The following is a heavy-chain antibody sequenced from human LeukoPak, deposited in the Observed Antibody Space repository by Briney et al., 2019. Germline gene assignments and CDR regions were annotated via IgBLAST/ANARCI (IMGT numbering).Heavy chain of an antibody. D-gene: IGHD3-3*01. CDR1: RYTFTNYW. CDR2: IYPDDSDT. CDR3: ARHEVGGDSSSGYEYYYYTDV. Sequence: ECLKISCKASRYTFTNYWIGWVRQMPGKGLEWMGIIYPDDSDTKYSPSFQGQVTISVDESISTAYLQWSSLKASDTVIYYCARHEVGGDSSSGYEYYYYTDVCGKGTAVTVSS. J-gene: IGHJ6*03. V-gene: IGHV5-51*01.